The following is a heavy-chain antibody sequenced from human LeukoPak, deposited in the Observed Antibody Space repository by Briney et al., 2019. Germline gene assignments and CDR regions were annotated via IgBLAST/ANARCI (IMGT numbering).Heavy chain of an antibody. CDR2: INTKSGDT. CDR1: GYTFTEHY. Sequence: ASVKVSCKASGYTFTEHYIHWVRQAPGQGLEWMGWINTKSGDTNYARKFHGRVTMTRDTSISTASMDLSWLRSDDTAVYYCARDRFEAAATTFDYWGQGTLVTVS. CDR3: ARDRFEAAATTFDY. J-gene: IGHJ4*02. D-gene: IGHD6-13*01. V-gene: IGHV1-2*02.